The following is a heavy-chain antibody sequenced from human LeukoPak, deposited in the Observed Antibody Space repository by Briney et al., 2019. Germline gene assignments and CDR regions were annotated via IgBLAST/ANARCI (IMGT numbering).Heavy chain of an antibody. CDR1: GFTFNAYY. J-gene: IGHJ2*01. D-gene: IGHD2-15*01. V-gene: IGHV1-2*02. CDR3: ARDWPGICLHFDL. CDR2: INPNTGDT. Sequence: ASVKVSCKASGFTFNAYYIHWVRQAPGQGLEWMGWINPNTGDTNFAQKFQGRVAMTRDTSLSTAYMDLSRLTSDDTAVYYCARDWPGICLHFDLWGRGTLITVSS.